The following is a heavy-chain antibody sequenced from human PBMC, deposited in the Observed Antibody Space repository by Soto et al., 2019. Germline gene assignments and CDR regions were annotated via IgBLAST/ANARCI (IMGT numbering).Heavy chain of an antibody. Sequence: SVKVSCRASGRTCSGYTISWLRQAPGQGLEWMGRIIPILGIANYAQKFQGRVTITADKSTSTAYMELSSLRSEDTAVYYCARAPQYSYGSPGPRPWYFDYWGQG. CDR3: ARAPQYSYGSPGPRPWYFDY. D-gene: IGHD5-18*01. J-gene: IGHJ4*02. V-gene: IGHV1-69*02. CDR1: GRTCSGYT. CDR2: IIPILGIA.